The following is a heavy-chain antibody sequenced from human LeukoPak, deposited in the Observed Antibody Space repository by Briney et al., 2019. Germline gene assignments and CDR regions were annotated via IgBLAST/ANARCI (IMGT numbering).Heavy chain of an antibody. J-gene: IGHJ4*02. V-gene: IGHV3-7*03. CDR2: IKQDGSEK. CDR1: GFAISSHW. CDR3: ARVKGEGAHFDC. Sequence: PGGSLRLSCAVSGFAISSHWMTWVRQAPGKGLEWVAIIKQDGSEKYYVDSVKGRFTVSRDNAKNSVYLQMHSLRAEDTAFYHCARVKGEGAHFDCWGQGTLVTVSS. D-gene: IGHD1-26*01.